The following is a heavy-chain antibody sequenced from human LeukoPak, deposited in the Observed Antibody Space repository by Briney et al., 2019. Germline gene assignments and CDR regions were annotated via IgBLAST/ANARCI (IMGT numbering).Heavy chain of an antibody. Sequence: ASVKVSCKASGYTFTSYDINWVRQATGQGLEWMGWMNPNSGNTGYAQKFQGRVTITRNTSISAAYMELSSLRSDDTAVYYCAREGGDYGDADGYWGQGTLVTVSS. CDR3: AREGGDYGDADGY. CDR2: MNPNSGNT. CDR1: GYTFTSYD. J-gene: IGHJ4*02. D-gene: IGHD4-17*01. V-gene: IGHV1-8*03.